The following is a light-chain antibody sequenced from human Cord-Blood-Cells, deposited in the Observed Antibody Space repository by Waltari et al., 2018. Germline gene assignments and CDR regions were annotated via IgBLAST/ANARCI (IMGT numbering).Light chain of an antibody. CDR3: AAWDDSLSGVG. Sequence: QSVLTQPPSASGTPGQRVTISCSGSSSNIGSNYVYWYQQLPGTAPKLLLYRNNQPPLGVPVPFSGSKSGTSASLAISWLRSQDEAEYYCAAWDDSLSGVGFGGGTKLTVL. CDR1: SSNIGSNY. V-gene: IGLV1-47*01. CDR2: RNN. J-gene: IGLJ2*01.